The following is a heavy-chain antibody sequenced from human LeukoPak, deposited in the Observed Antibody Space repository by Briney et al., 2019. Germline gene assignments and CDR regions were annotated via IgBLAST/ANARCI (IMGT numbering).Heavy chain of an antibody. D-gene: IGHD7-27*01. J-gene: IGHJ4*02. CDR2: INTKSKTI. Sequence: GGSLRLSCAASGFTFNTYTMNWIRQAPGKGLEWVSFINTKSKTIYYADSVKGRFTISRDNAKNSLYLQMNSLGAEDTALYYCVRDRNWAFDYWGQGTLVTVSS. V-gene: IGHV3-48*01. CDR1: GFTFNTYT. CDR3: VRDRNWAFDY.